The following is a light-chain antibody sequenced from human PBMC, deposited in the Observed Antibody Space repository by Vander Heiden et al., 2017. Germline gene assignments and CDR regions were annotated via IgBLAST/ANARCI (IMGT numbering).Light chain of an antibody. CDR1: QSVSSSY. CDR3: QRYGSSPLFT. Sequence: EIVLTQSPGTLSLSPGERATLSCRASQSVSSSYLTWYQQKPGQAPRLLIYGASSRATAFPDRFSDSGSGTDFTLTISRLEPEDFAVYYCQRYGSSPLFTFGPGTKVDIK. J-gene: IGKJ3*01. V-gene: IGKV3-20*01. CDR2: GAS.